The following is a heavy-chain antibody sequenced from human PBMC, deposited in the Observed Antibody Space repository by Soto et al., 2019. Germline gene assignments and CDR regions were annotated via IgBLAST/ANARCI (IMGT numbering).Heavy chain of an antibody. V-gene: IGHV1-69*13. CDR2: IIPIFGTA. Sequence: SVKVSCKASGGTFSSYAISWVRQAPGQGLEWMGGIIPIFGTANYAQKFQGRVTITADESTSTAYMELSSLRSEDTAVYYCARDYYDSGGPNPPDAFDIWGQGTMVTVSS. D-gene: IGHD3-22*01. CDR1: GGTFSSYA. CDR3: ARDYYDSGGPNPPDAFDI. J-gene: IGHJ3*02.